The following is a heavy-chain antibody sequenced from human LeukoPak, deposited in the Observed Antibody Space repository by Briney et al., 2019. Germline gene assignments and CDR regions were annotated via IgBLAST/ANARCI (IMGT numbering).Heavy chain of an antibody. Sequence: PGGSLRLSCAASGFTFSSYWMHWVRQAPGKGLVWVSRINSDGSSTSYADSVKGRFTISRDNAKNTLYLQMNSLRAEDTAVYYCARSIQLWPPQGFDYWGQGTLVTVSS. J-gene: IGHJ4*02. CDR1: GFTFSSYW. V-gene: IGHV3-74*01. D-gene: IGHD5-18*01. CDR3: ARSIQLWPPQGFDY. CDR2: INSDGSST.